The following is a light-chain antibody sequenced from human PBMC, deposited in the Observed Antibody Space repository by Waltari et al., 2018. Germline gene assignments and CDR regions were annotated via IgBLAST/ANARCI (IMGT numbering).Light chain of an antibody. CDR3: LQDYNYPWT. CDR2: AAS. V-gene: IGKV1-6*01. CDR1: QGIRYD. Sequence: AIQMTQSPSSLSASVGDKVTITCRASQGIRYDLGWYQQKPGKAPKLLIYAASSLQSGVPSRFSGVGAGTEFTLTISSLQPEDFATYYCLQDYNYPWTFGQGTKVEIK. J-gene: IGKJ1*01.